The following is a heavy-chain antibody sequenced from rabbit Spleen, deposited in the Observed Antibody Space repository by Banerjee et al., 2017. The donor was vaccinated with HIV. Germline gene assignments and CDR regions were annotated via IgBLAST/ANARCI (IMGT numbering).Heavy chain of an antibody. CDR1: GFSFSSSYW. D-gene: IGHD6-1*01. CDR2: IYAGSSGTT. Sequence: QEQLEESGGDLVKPEGSLTLTCTASGFSFSSSYWICWVRQAPGKGLEWIACIYAGSSGTTYYASWAKGRFTISITSSTTVTLQMTSLTAADTATYFCVREAGYGGYGDGHLWGQGTLVTVS. CDR3: VREAGYGGYGDGHL. V-gene: IGHV1S45*01. J-gene: IGHJ3*01.